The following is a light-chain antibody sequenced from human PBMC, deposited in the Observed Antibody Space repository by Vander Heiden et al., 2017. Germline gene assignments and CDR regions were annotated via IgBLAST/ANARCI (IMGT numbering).Light chain of an antibody. CDR1: QSVLYSSNNKNY. CDR2: WAS. V-gene: IGKV4-1*01. J-gene: IGKJ3*01. CDR3: QQDDSTPFT. Sequence: DIVMTQSPDSLAVSLGERATINCKSSQSVLYSSNNKNYLAWYQQKPGQPPKLLIYWASTRESGVPDRFSGSGSGTDFTLTISSLQAEHVAVYYCQQDDSTPFTFGHRTKVDIK.